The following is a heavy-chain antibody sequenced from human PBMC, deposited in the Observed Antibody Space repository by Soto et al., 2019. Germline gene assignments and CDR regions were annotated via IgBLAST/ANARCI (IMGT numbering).Heavy chain of an antibody. CDR3: ARRSGYYLEGAYGMDV. Sequence: PGESLKISCKGSGYSFTSYWISWVRQMPGKGLEWMGRIDPSDSYTNYSPSLQGHVTTSADKSISTAYLQWSSLRASDTAMYYCARRSGYYLEGAYGMDVWGQGTTVTVSS. CDR2: IDPSDSYT. CDR1: GYSFTSYW. D-gene: IGHD3-3*01. V-gene: IGHV5-10-1*01. J-gene: IGHJ6*02.